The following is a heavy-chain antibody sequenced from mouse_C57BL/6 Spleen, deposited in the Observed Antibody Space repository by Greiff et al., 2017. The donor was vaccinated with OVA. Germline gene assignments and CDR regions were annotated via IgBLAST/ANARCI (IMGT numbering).Heavy chain of an antibody. J-gene: IGHJ3*01. D-gene: IGHD1-1*01. CDR2: IDPEDGDT. CDR1: GFNIKDYY. V-gene: IGHV14-1*01. CDR3: TTPHYYGSSIFAY. Sequence: EVQLQESGAELVRPGASVKLSCTASGFNIKDYYMHWVKQRPEQGLEWIGRIDPEDGDTEYAPKFQGKATMTADTSSNPAYLQLSSLTSEDTAVYYCTTPHYYGSSIFAYWGQGTLVTVSA.